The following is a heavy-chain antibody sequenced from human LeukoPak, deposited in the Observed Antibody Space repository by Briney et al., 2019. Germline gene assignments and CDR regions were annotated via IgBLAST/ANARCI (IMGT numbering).Heavy chain of an antibody. V-gene: IGHV4-30-4*01. CDR2: IYYSGST. CDR3: ARTADLWFGANLPFDY. D-gene: IGHD3-10*01. Sequence: SETLSLTCTVSGGSISSGDYYWSWIRQPPGKGLEWIGYIYYSGSTYYNPSLKSRVTISVDTSQNQFSLKLSSVTAADTAVYYCARTADLWFGANLPFDYWGQGTLVTVSS. CDR1: GGSISSGDYY. J-gene: IGHJ4*02.